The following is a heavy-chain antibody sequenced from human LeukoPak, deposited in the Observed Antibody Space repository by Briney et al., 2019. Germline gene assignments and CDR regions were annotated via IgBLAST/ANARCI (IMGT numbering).Heavy chain of an antibody. CDR2: ISGSSSHI. CDR1: GFTVSPYA. D-gene: IGHD5-24*01. CDR3: ARAADPSDGYNYGDAFHI. Sequence: GGSLRLSCAASGFTVSPYAMNWVRQAPGKGLEWVSSISGSSSHIYYADLVKGRFTISRDNAKSSLYLQLNSLRDEDTAVYYCARAADPSDGYNYGDAFHIWGQGTMVTVSS. J-gene: IGHJ3*02. V-gene: IGHV3-21*01.